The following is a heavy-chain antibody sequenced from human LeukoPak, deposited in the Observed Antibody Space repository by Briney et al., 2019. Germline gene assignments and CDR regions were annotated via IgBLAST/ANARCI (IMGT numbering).Heavy chain of an antibody. D-gene: IGHD3-9*01. Sequence: SETLSLTCTVSGGSISSSSYYWGWIRQPPGKGLEWIGSIYYSGSTYYNPSLKSRVTISVDTSKNQFSLKLSSVTAADTAVYYCARHVPGYDILTGQNWFDPWGQGTLVTVSS. CDR2: IYYSGST. CDR1: GGSISSSSYY. CDR3: ARHVPGYDILTGQNWFDP. J-gene: IGHJ5*02. V-gene: IGHV4-39*01.